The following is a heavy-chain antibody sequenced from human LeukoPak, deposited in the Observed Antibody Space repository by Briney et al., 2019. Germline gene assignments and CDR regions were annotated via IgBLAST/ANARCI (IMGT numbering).Heavy chain of an antibody. CDR3: AKEIRFLEWLLFDY. CDR1: KFTFSHYG. Sequence: GGSLRLSCTASKFTFSHYGMQWVRQAPGKGLEWVAVISSDGSIKVYADSVKGRFTLSRDNSKNTLYLQMNSLRAEDTAVYYCAKEIRFLEWLLFDYWGQGSLVTVSS. CDR2: ISSDGSIK. V-gene: IGHV3-30*18. D-gene: IGHD3-3*01. J-gene: IGHJ4*02.